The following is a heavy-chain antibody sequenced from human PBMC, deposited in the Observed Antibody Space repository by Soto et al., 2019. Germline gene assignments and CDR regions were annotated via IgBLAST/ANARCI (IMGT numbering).Heavy chain of an antibody. CDR1: GFTFSRYG. CDR2: ISYSSSTK. CDR3: VRDRGKDIAVAGTWFGWFDP. J-gene: IGHJ5*02. V-gene: IGHV3-48*01. D-gene: IGHD6-19*01. Sequence: EVQLVGSGGGLVQPGGSLRLSCAASGFTFSRYGMNWVRQAPGKGLEWVSYISYSSSTKYYADSVKGRFTISRDNAKNTLYLQMNSLRAEDTAIYYCVRDRGKDIAVAGTWFGWFDPWGQGTLVTVSS.